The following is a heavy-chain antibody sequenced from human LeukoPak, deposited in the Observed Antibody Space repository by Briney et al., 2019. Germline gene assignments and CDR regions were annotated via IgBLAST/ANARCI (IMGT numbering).Heavy chain of an antibody. J-gene: IGHJ4*02. Sequence: GGSLRLSCAAAGFTFSDYGMNWVRQAPGKGLEWVANIKQDGSEKYYVDSVKDRFTISRDNAKNSLYLQMNSLRAEDAAVYYCTRENWYIDYWGQGNLVTVSS. CDR1: GFTFSDYG. CDR3: TRENWYIDY. CDR2: IKQDGSEK. V-gene: IGHV3-7*01.